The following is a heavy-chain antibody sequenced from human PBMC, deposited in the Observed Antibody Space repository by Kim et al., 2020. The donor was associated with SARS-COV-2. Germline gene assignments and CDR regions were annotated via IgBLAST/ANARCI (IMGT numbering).Heavy chain of an antibody. Sequence: GGSLRLSCAASGFTVSSNYMSWVRQAPGKGLEWVSVIYSGGSTYYADSVKGRFTISRDNSKNTLYLQMNSLRAEDTAVYYCASASPNEVATIMEYWGQGTLVTVSS. V-gene: IGHV3-53*01. CDR1: GFTVSSNY. D-gene: IGHD5-12*01. CDR3: ASASPNEVATIMEY. J-gene: IGHJ4*02. CDR2: IYSGGST.